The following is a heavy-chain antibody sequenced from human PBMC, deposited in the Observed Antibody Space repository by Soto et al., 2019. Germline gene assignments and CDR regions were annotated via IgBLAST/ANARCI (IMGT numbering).Heavy chain of an antibody. CDR1: GGSISSGGYD. J-gene: IGHJ4*02. V-gene: IGHV4-31*03. CDR2: IYYSGST. CDR3: ARAPLY. Sequence: QVQLQESGPGLVKPSQTLSLSCPVSGGSISSGGYDWSWIRQHPGKGLEWIGYIYYSGSTYYNPSSKNRVTISVDTSKNQFYLKMSAMNAADTAEYHCARAPLYWGQGTLVTVSS.